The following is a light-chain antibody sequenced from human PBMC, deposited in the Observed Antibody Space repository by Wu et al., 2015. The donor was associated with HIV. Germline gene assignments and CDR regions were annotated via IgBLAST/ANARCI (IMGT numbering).Light chain of an antibody. Sequence: DIQMTQSPSSLSASVGDRVTITCRASQGISNSLAWYQQKPGKAPKLLLYAASRLESGVPSRFSGSGSGTDYTLTISSLQPEDFATYYCQQYYSTLWTFGQGTQVEIK. CDR3: QQYYSTLWT. CDR1: QGISNS. J-gene: IGKJ1*01. V-gene: IGKV1-NL1*01. CDR2: AAS.